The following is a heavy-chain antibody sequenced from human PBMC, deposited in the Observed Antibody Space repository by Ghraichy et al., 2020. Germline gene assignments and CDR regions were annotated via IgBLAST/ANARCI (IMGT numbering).Heavy chain of an antibody. V-gene: IGHV2-5*01. Sequence: SGPTLVKPTQTLTLTCTFSWFSLSTSGEGVGWIRQPPGKALEWLTLFYWNNDKRYNPSLKSRLTITKGTSENQVVLTMTNMDPVDTATYYCVHRRPGAVAGSYYFDSWGQGTLVTVSS. CDR2: FYWNNDK. CDR3: VHRRPGAVAGSYYFDS. CDR1: WFSLSTSGEG. J-gene: IGHJ4*02. D-gene: IGHD6-19*01.